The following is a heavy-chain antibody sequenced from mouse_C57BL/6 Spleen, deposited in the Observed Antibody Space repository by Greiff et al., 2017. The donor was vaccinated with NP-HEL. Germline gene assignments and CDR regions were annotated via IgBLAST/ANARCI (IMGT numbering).Heavy chain of an antibody. J-gene: IGHJ2*01. CDR2: IHPNSGST. CDR3: AREENYYGSSYGY. CDR1: GYTFTSYW. V-gene: IGHV1-64*01. D-gene: IGHD1-1*01. Sequence: QVQLQQSGAELVKPGASVKLSCKASGYTFTSYWMHWVKQRPGQGLEWIGMIHPNSGSTNYNEKFKSKATLTVDKSSSTAYMQLSSLTSEDSAVYYCAREENYYGSSYGYWGQGTTLTVSS.